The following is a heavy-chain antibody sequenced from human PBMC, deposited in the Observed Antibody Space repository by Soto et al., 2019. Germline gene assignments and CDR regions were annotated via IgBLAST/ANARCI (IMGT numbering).Heavy chain of an antibody. J-gene: IGHJ5*02. D-gene: IGHD6-6*01. CDR1: GGPINNYY. Sequence: PSETLSLTCSVSGGPINNYYWSWVRQSAGKGLEWIVRVFTTGTTDYTPSLKGRVTISVDTSKNQFSLKLSSVTAADTAVYYCARGGRAARPHWFDPWGQGTLVTVSS. CDR3: ARGGRAARPHWFDP. CDR2: VFTTGTT. V-gene: IGHV4-4*07.